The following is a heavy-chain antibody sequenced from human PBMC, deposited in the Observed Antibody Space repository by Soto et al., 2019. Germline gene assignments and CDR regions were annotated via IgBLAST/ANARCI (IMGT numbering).Heavy chain of an antibody. Sequence: SETLSLTCAVSGGSISSSNWWSWVRQPPGKGLEWIGEIYHSGSTNYNPSLKSRVTISVDKSKNQFSLKLSSVTAADTAVYYCARHSSSAFEQLVPIDYWGQGTLVTVSS. CDR3: ARHSSSAFEQLVPIDY. J-gene: IGHJ4*02. CDR1: GGSISSSNW. CDR2: IYHSGST. D-gene: IGHD6-13*01. V-gene: IGHV4-4*02.